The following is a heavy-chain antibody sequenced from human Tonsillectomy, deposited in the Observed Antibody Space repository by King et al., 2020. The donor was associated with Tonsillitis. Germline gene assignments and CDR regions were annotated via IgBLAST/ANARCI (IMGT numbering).Heavy chain of an antibody. CDR1: GGSISSSSYC. J-gene: IGHJ4*02. D-gene: IGHD1-26*01. Sequence: QLQESGPGLVKPSETLSLTCTVSGGSISSSSYCWGWIRQPPGKGLEWIGSIDYSGSTFYNPPLKNRVTISVDTSKNQFSLKLSSVTAADTAVYYCARRTELLSFDYWGQGTLVTVSS. CDR2: IDYSGST. CDR3: ARRTELLSFDY. V-gene: IGHV4-39*01.